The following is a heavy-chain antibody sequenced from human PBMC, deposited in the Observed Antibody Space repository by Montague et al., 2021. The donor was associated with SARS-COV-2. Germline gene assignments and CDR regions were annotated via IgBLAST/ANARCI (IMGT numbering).Heavy chain of an antibody. D-gene: IGHD1-26*01. V-gene: IGHV3-23*03. CDR2: IHSGASYA. Sequence: SLRLSCAASGFTFSSHDMTWVRQAPGKGLEWVSIIHSGASYASYAGSVKGRFTISRDNSKNTLYLQMNSLRAEDTAVYYCAKGVGQKSSAGDYGGQGPQVPCSS. CDR1: GFTFSSHD. CDR3: AKGVGQKSSAGDY. J-gene: IGHJ4*02.